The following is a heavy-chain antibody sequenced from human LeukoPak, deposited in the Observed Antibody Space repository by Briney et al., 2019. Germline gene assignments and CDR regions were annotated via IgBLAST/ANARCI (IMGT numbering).Heavy chain of an antibody. CDR2: IYSGGST. J-gene: IGHJ5*02. D-gene: IGHD1-26*01. V-gene: IGHV3-53*01. CDR3: ARDLTSLSKGSYGGS. Sequence: PGGSLRLSCAASGFTVSSNYMSWVRQAPGKGLEWVSVIYSGGSTYYADSVKGRFTISRDNSKNTLYLQMNSLRVEDTAVYYCARDLTSLSKGSYGGSWGQGTLVTVSS. CDR1: GFTVSSNY.